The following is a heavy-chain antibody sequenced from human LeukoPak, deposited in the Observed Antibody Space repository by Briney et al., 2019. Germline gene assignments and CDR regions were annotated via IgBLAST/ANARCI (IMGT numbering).Heavy chain of an antibody. J-gene: IGHJ4*02. D-gene: IGHD3-22*01. CDR3: ARDIEYYYDSSGPLD. Sequence: GGSLRLSCAASGFTFSSYWMHWVRQAPGKGLVWVSRINSDGSSTSYADSVKGRFTISRDNAKNTLYLQMSSLRAEDTAVYYCARDIEYYYDSSGPLDWGQGTLVTVSS. V-gene: IGHV3-74*01. CDR2: INSDGSST. CDR1: GFTFSSYW.